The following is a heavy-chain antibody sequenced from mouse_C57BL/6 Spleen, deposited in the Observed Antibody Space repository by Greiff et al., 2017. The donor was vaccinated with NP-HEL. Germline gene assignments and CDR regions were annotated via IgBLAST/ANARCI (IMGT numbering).Heavy chain of an antibody. D-gene: IGHD4-1*01. Sequence: VHLVESGAELARPGASVKLSCKASGYTFTSYGISWVKQRTGQGLEWIGEIYPRSGNTYYNEKFKGKATLTADKSSSTAYMELRSLTSEDSAVYFCARRTGTYFDYWGQGTTLTVSS. CDR2: IYPRSGNT. V-gene: IGHV1-81*01. J-gene: IGHJ2*01. CDR1: GYTFTSYG. CDR3: ARRTGTYFDY.